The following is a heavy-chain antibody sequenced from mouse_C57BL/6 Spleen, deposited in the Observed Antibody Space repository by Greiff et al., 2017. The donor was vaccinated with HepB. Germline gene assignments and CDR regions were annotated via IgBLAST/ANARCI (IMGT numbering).Heavy chain of an antibody. J-gene: IGHJ4*01. CDR3: ARGGGLYAMDY. CDR2: INPNNGGT. Sequence: VQLQQSGPELVKPGASVKISCKASGYTFTDYYMNWVKQSHGKSLEWIGDINPNNGGTSYNQKFKGKATLTVDKSSSTAYMELRSLKSEDSAVYYCARGGGLYAMDYWGQGTSVTVSS. CDR1: GYTFTDYY. V-gene: IGHV1-26*01.